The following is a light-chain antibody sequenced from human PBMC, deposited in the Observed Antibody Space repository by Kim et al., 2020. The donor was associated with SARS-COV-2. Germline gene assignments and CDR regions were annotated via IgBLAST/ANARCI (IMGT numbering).Light chain of an antibody. J-gene: IGLJ3*02. CDR3: ATWDDSLNGGV. CDR2: SSN. V-gene: IGLV1-44*01. CDR1: SSSNGGNT. Sequence: RVTDSSCRSSSSNGGNTRNWYPELPGTAPKLLISSSNRRPSGVPVGFSGSQSGTSASLAISGLQAEDGADYYCATWDDSLNGGVFGGGTQLTVL.